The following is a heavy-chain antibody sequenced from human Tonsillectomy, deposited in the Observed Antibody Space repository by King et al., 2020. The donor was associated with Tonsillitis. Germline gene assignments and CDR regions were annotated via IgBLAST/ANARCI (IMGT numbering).Heavy chain of an antibody. CDR1: GFTFDDYA. CDR2: ISGDGGSP. CDR3: ASLGYCRSTTCYPDY. D-gene: IGHD2-2*01. Sequence: VQLVESGGGVVQPGGSLRLSCAASGFTFDDYAMHWVRQAPGKGLEWVSLISGDGGSPYYADSVKGRFTISRDNSKNSLYLQMNSLRTEDTALYYCASLGYCRSTTCYPDYWGQGTLVTVSS. J-gene: IGHJ4*02. V-gene: IGHV3-43*02.